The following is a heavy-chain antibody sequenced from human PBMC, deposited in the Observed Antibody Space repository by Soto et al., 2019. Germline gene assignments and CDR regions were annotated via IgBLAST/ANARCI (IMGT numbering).Heavy chain of an antibody. D-gene: IGHD2-8*01. J-gene: IGHJ4*02. Sequence: SETLSLTCTISGGSIRSYYWSWIRQPPGKGPEWIGYIDYSGSTNYNPSLKSRVTISVDTSKNQFSLKLRSVTAADTAVYYCVGEMYGGFRFDYWGQGTLVTAPQ. V-gene: IGHV4-59*01. CDR3: VGEMYGGFRFDY. CDR2: IDYSGST. CDR1: GGSIRSYY.